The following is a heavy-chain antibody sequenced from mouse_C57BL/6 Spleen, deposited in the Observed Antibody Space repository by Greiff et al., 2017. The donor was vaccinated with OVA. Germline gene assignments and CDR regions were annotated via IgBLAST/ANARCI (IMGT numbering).Heavy chain of an antibody. CDR3: ARDRAAYAMDY. CDR2: ISDGGSYT. V-gene: IGHV5-4*01. Sequence: DVKLVESGGGLVKPGGSLKLSCAASGFTFSSYAMSWVRQTPEKRLEWVATISDGGSYTYYPDNVKGRFTISRDNAKNNLYLQMSHLKSEDTAMYYCARDRAAYAMDYWGQGTSVTVSS. CDR1: GFTFSSYA. J-gene: IGHJ4*01.